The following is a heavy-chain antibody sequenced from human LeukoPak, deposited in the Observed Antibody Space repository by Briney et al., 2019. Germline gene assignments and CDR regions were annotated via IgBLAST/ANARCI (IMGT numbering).Heavy chain of an antibody. CDR3: AAGGRYYFDY. CDR2: ISWNSGSI. CDR1: GFTFDDYA. V-gene: IGHV3-9*03. D-gene: IGHD3-16*01. J-gene: IGHJ4*02. Sequence: GRSLRLSCAASGFTFDDYAMHWVRQAPGKGLEWVSGISWNSGSIGYADSVKGRFTISRDNAKNSLYPQMNSLRAEDMALYYCAAGGRYYFDYWGQGTLVTVSS.